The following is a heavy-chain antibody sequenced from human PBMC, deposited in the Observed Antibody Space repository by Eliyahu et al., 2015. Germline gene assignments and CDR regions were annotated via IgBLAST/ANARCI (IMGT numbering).Heavy chain of an antibody. V-gene: IGHV4-59*01. J-gene: IGHJ4*02. CDR3: ARGMPYEYYYGSGSYSNFDY. Sequence: QVLLQESGPGLVKPSETLSLTCTVSGGSXSSXYWSWIRQPPGKGLEWIGYIYYSENTKYNPSLKSRVTMSLDTSKKQFSLRLSSVTAADTAVYYCARGMPYEYYYGSGSYSNFDYWGQGTLVTVSS. D-gene: IGHD3-10*01. CDR1: GGSXSSXY. CDR2: IYYSENT.